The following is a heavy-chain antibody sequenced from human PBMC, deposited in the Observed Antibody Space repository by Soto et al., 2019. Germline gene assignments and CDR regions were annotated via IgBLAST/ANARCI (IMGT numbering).Heavy chain of an antibody. Sequence: PXGSLRLSCAASGFTFSNAWMSWVRQAPGKGLEWVGRIKSKTDGGTTDYAAPVKGRFTISRDDSKNTLYLQMKSLKTEDTAVYYCTTDLTSGWYENDAFDIWGQGTMVTVSS. D-gene: IGHD6-19*01. V-gene: IGHV3-15*01. J-gene: IGHJ3*02. CDR2: IKSKTDGGTT. CDR1: GFTFSNAW. CDR3: TTDLTSGWYENDAFDI.